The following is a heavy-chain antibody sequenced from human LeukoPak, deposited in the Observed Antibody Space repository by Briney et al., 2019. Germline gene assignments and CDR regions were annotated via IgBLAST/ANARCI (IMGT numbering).Heavy chain of an antibody. Sequence: GASVKISCKASGYTFTMYYIHWVRQAPGQGLEWMGMINPSDGATTYAQRFQGRVTMTRDMSTTTVYMDLRSLTSDDTAVYFCARGQRGRLSGYLGVLFASYYTYYYMDVWGRGTTVTVSS. CDR2: INPSDGAT. J-gene: IGHJ6*03. CDR3: ARGQRGRLSGYLGVLFASYYTYYYMDV. V-gene: IGHV1-46*01. CDR1: GYTFTMYY. D-gene: IGHD3-16*01.